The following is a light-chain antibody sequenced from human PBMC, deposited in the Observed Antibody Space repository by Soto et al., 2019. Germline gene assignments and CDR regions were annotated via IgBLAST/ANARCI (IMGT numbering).Light chain of an antibody. CDR3: QQYHNWPPLT. CDR2: GAS. V-gene: IGKV3-15*01. J-gene: IGKJ4*01. CDR1: QSVSSN. Sequence: EIVMTQSPATLSLSPGERATLSCRASQSVSSNLAWYQQKPGQAPRLLIYGASTRATGIPARFSGSGSGTEFTLTISSLQSEDFAVYYCQQYHNWPPLTFGGGTNVDIK.